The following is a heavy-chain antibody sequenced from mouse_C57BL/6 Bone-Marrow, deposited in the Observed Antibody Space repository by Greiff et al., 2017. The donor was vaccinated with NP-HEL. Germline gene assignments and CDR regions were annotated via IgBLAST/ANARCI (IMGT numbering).Heavy chain of an antibody. CDR1: GYAFSSSW. D-gene: IGHD1-1*01. V-gene: IGHV1-82*01. CDR3: SRERFITTLVDY. CDR2: IYPGDGDP. Sequence: QVQLQQSGPELVKPGASVKISCKASGYAFSSSWMNWVKQRPGKGLEWIGRIYPGDGDPTYNGKFKGKATLTADKSSSTAYMQLSSRTSEDSAFYFCSRERFITTLVDYWGQGTTLTVSS. J-gene: IGHJ2*01.